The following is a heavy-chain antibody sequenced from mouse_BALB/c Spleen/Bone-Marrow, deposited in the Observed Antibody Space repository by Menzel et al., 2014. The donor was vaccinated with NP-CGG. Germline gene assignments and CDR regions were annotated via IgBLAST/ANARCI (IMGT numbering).Heavy chain of an antibody. CDR1: GFTFSSFG. Sequence: EVHLVESGGGLVQPGGSRKLSCVASGFTFSSFGMHWVRQAPERGLEWVAYISSGSSTIYYADTVKGRFTISRDNPKNTLFLQMTSLRSEDTAMYYCARGGNWEDFDYWGQGTTLTVSS. D-gene: IGHD4-1*01. V-gene: IGHV5-17*02. CDR2: ISSGSSTI. CDR3: ARGGNWEDFDY. J-gene: IGHJ2*01.